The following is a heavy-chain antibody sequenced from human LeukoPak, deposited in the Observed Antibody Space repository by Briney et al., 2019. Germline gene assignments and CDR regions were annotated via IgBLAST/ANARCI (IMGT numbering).Heavy chain of an antibody. J-gene: IGHJ4*02. D-gene: IGHD4-17*01. CDR1: GFTFSSYA. CDR3: ARTGRLQYGDYVAFDY. Sequence: GGSLRLSCAASGFTFSSYAMHWVRQAPGKGLEWVAVISYDGSNKYYADSVKGRFTISRDNSKNTLYLQMNSLRAEDTAVYYCARTGRLQYGDYVAFDYWGQGTLVTVSS. CDR2: ISYDGSNK. V-gene: IGHV3-30-3*01.